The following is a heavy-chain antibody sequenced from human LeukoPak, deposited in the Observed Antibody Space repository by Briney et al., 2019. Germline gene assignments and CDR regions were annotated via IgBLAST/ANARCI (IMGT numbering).Heavy chain of an antibody. J-gene: IGHJ4*02. CDR2: MNPNSGNT. D-gene: IGHD1-26*01. CDR3: ARGLGWELHSDYFDY. V-gene: IGHV1-8*03. Sequence: ASVKVSCKASGYTFTSYDINWVPQATGQGLEWMGWMNPNSGNTGYAQKFQGRVTITRNTSISTAYMELSSLRSEDTAVYYCARGLGWELHSDYFDYWGQGTLVSVSS. CDR1: GYTFTSYD.